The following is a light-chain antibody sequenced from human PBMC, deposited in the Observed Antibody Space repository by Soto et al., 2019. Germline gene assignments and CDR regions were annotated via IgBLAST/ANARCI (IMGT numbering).Light chain of an antibody. V-gene: IGKV1-5*01. J-gene: IGKJ5*01. CDR1: HSISRW. CDR3: QQYNSYPIT. Sequence: DIQMTQSPSTLSASVRDRVTITCRASHSISRWLAWYQQKPGKAPKLLISDATNLQSGVPSRFNGSGSGTQFTLTISSLQPDDSATYYCQQYNSYPITFGQGTRLEIK. CDR2: DAT.